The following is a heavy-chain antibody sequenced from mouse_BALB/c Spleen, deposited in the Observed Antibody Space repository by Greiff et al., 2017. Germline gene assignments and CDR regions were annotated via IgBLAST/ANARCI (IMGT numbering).Heavy chain of an antibody. CDR2: ISNGGGST. Sequence: EVMLVESGGGLVQPGGSLKLSCAASGFTFSSYTMSWVRQTPEKRLEWVAYISNGGGSTYYPDTVKGRFTISRDNAKNTQYLQMSSLKSEDTAMYYCARSTMITTGEYYYAMDYWGQGTSVTVSS. D-gene: IGHD2-4*01. CDR3: ARSTMITTGEYYYAMDY. CDR1: GFTFSSYT. J-gene: IGHJ4*01. V-gene: IGHV5-12-2*01.